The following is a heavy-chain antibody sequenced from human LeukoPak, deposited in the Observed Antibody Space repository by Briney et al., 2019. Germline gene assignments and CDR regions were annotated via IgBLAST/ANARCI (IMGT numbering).Heavy chain of an antibody. Sequence: PGGSLRLSCAASGFTFSSYSMNWVRQAPGKGLGWVSSISSSSSYIYYADSVKGRFTISRDNAKNSLYLQMSSLRAEDTAVYYCARARSYSSSWYEFDYWGQGTLVTVSS. CDR1: GFTFSSYS. CDR3: ARARSYSSSWYEFDY. CDR2: ISSSSSYI. V-gene: IGHV3-21*01. D-gene: IGHD6-13*01. J-gene: IGHJ4*02.